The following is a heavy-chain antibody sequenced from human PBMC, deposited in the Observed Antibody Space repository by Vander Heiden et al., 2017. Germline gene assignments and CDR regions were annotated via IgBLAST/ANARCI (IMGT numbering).Heavy chain of an antibody. Sequence: EVQLVESGGGLVQPGGSLRLSCAASGFTFSSYSMNWVRQAPGKGLEWVSYISSSSSTIYYADSVKGRFTISRDNAKNSLYLQMNSMRDEETAVYYCARGDGSSTSCFPYFDYWGQGTMVTVSS. J-gene: IGHJ4*02. D-gene: IGHD2-2*01. CDR3: ARGDGSSTSCFPYFDY. CDR2: ISSSSSTI. V-gene: IGHV3-48*02. CDR1: GFTFSSYS.